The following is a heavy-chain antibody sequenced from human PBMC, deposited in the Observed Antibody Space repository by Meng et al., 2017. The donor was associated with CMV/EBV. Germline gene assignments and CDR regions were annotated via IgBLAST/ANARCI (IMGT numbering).Heavy chain of an antibody. V-gene: IGHV1-58*01. D-gene: IGHD3-10*01. CDR2: IVVGSGNT. CDR3: AAAPIWFGELLFTGDDY. CDR1: GFTFTSSA. J-gene: IGHJ4*02. Sequence: SVKVSCKASGFTFTSSAVQWVRQARGQRLEWIEWIVVGSGNTNYAQKFQERVTITRDMSTSTAYMELSSLRSEDTAVYYCAAAPIWFGELLFTGDDYWGQGTLVTVSS.